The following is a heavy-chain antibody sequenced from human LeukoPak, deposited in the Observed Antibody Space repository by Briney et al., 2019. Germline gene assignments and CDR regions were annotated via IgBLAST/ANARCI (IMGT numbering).Heavy chain of an antibody. V-gene: IGHV4-61*01. CDR1: GGSISGGNYY. J-gene: IGHJ6*02. Sequence: PSETLSLTCTVSGGSISGGNYYWSWIRQPPGKGLEWIGFMSNSGHTDSNPSLKSRVTISVDTSKNQFSLKLSSVTAADTAVYYCARLYCSGGSCYSGLGAMDVWGQGTTVTVSS. D-gene: IGHD2-15*01. CDR3: ARLYCSGGSCYSGLGAMDV. CDR2: MSNSGHT.